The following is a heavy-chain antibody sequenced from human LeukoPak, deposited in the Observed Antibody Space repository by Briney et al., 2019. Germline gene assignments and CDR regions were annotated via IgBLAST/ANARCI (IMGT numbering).Heavy chain of an antibody. CDR1: GGSFSGYY. Sequence: SETLSLTCAVYGGSFSGYYWSWIRQPPGKGLEWIGEINHSGSTNYNPSLKSRVTISVDTSKNQFSLKLSSVTAADTAVYYCARGVGRYFDWLLSDLPHWFDPWGQGTLVTVSS. J-gene: IGHJ5*02. V-gene: IGHV4-34*01. CDR2: INHSGST. CDR3: ARGVGRYFDWLLSDLPHWFDP. D-gene: IGHD3-9*01.